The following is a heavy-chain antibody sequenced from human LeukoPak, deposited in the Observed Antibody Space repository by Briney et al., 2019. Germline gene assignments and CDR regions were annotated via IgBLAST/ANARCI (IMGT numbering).Heavy chain of an antibody. CDR1: GFSFNRDG. J-gene: IGHJ6*02. V-gene: IGHV3-30*02. Sequence: GGSLRLSCAASGFSFNRDGMHWVRQAPGKGLEWVAFIRHDGSKKYYANSVKGRFTISRDNSKNTVYVQMNSLRAEDTAVYYCARVLVGAASPYYYYGMDVWGQGTTVTVSS. CDR2: IRHDGSKK. D-gene: IGHD1-26*01. CDR3: ARVLVGAASPYYYYGMDV.